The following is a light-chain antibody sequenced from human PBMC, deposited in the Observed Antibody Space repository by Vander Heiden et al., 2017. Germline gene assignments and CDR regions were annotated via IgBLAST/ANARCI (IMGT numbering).Light chain of an antibody. CDR3: CSYAGSSTFV. CDR2: EVS. CDR1: NSDVGSYNL. Sequence: QAALTQPASASGSPGPSIHISCTGTNSDVGSYNLVSCYQSHPCKAHKLMIYEVSKSPSGVSNRFSGSKSGNTASLTISGLKAEDEADYYCCSYAGSSTFVFGGGTKLTVL. V-gene: IGLV2-23*02. J-gene: IGLJ3*02.